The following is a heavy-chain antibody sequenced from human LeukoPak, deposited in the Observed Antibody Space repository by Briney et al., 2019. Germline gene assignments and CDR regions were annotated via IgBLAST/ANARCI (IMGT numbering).Heavy chain of an antibody. D-gene: IGHD4-17*01. CDR1: GYTFTSYD. Sequence: ASVNVSCKASGYTFTSYDINWVRQATGQGLEWMGWMNPNSGNTGYAQKFQGRVTMTRNTSISTAYMELSSLRSEDTAVYYCARASTVTTRIYYYYGMDVWGQGTTVTVSS. CDR2: MNPNSGNT. V-gene: IGHV1-8*01. CDR3: ARASTVTTRIYYYYGMDV. J-gene: IGHJ6*02.